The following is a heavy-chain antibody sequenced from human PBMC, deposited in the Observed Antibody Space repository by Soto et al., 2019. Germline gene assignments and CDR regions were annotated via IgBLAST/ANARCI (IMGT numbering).Heavy chain of an antibody. J-gene: IGHJ4*02. V-gene: IGHV4-34*01. CDR2: INHSGST. CDR1: GGSFSGYY. CDR3: ARGEYYYGSGSYEAPPKHDY. Sequence: QVQLQQWGAGLLKPSETLSLTCAVYGGSFSGYYWSWIRQPPGKGLEWIGEINHSGSTNYNPSPKSRVVLSVDTSKSQFSLKLGSVTAADTAVYYCARGEYYYGSGSYEAPPKHDYSGQGTLVTVSS. D-gene: IGHD3-10*01.